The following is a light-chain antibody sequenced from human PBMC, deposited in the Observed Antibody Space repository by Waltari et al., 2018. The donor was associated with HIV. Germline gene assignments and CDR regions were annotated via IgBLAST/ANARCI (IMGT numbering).Light chain of an antibody. Sequence: QSALTQHASVSGSPGQSITISCTGTSSDVGSYELVHWYQKHPDKAPKLMIYEVSKRPSGVSNRFSGSKSGNTASLTISGLQAEDEADYYCCSYAGSSTHVFGGGTKVTVL. CDR1: SSDVGSYEL. J-gene: IGLJ1*01. CDR3: CSYAGSSTHV. CDR2: EVS. V-gene: IGLV2-23*02.